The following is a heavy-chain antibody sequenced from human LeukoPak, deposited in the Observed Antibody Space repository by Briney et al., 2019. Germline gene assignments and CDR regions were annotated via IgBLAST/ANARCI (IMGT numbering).Heavy chain of an antibody. J-gene: IGHJ6*02. CDR3: ARTYCSSTSCYDTRYYYYGMDV. CDR2: ISSSSSYI. V-gene: IGHV3-21*01. CDR1: GFTFRSYS. Sequence: PGGSLRLSCAASGFTFRSYSMNWVRQAPGKGMEWVSSISSSSSYIYYADSVKGRFTISRDNAKNSLYLQMNSLRAEDTAAYYCARTYCSSTSCYDTRYYYYGMDVWGQGTTVTVSS. D-gene: IGHD2-2*01.